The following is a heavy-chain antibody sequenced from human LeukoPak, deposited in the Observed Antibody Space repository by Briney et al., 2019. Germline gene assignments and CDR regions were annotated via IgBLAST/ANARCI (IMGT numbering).Heavy chain of an antibody. CDR2: IIPILGIA. V-gene: IGHV1-69*04. J-gene: IGHJ3*02. Sequence: GSSVKVSCKASGGTFSSYAISWVRQAPGQGLEWMGRIIPILGIANYAQKFQGRVTITADKSTSTAYMELRSLRSDDTAVYYCARTAVVAFDIWGQGTMVTVSS. CDR1: GGTFSSYA. CDR3: ARTAVVAFDI. D-gene: IGHD2-15*01.